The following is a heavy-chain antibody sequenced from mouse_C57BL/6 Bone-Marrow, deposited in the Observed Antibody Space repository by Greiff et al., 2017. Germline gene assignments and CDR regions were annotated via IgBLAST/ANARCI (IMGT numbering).Heavy chain of an antibody. CDR2: IHPSDSDT. J-gene: IGHJ1*03. CDR3: AIKAFYYYGSSWYFYV. CDR1: GYTFTSYW. D-gene: IGHD1-1*01. V-gene: IGHV1-74*01. Sequence: QVQLQQPGAELVKPGASVKVSCKASGYTFTSYWMHWVKQRPGQGLEWIGRIHPSDSDTNYNQKFKGKATLTVDKSSSTAYMQLSSLTSEDSAVYYCAIKAFYYYGSSWYFYVGGTGTTVTVSS.